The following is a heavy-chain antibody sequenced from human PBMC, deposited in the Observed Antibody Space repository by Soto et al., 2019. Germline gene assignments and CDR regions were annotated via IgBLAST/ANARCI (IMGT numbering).Heavy chain of an antibody. Sequence: QVQLVESGGGVVQPGRSLRLSCAASGFTFSSYAMHWVRQAPGKGLEWVAVISYDGSNKYYADSVKGRFAIARDPSKNALYLQVSSLRAEGTAVYYCAREGQRLPPPSYYGSGSYSYCQHWGQGTLVTVSS. CDR1: GFTFSSYA. D-gene: IGHD3-10*01. CDR2: ISYDGSNK. V-gene: IGHV3-30*09. J-gene: IGHJ1*01. CDR3: AREGQRLPPPSYYGSGSYSYCQH.